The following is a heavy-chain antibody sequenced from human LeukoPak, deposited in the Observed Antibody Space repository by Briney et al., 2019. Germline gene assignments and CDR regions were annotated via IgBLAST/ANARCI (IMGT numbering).Heavy chain of an antibody. CDR3: ATSALAVAGIDEFDY. J-gene: IGHJ4*02. V-gene: IGHV3-23*01. CDR2: ISGSGGST. Sequence: GGSLRLSCATSGFTFSSYAMSWVRQAPGKGLEWVSAISGSGGSTYYADSVKGRFTISRDNSKNTLYLQMNSLRAEDTAVYYCATSALAVAGIDEFDYWGQGTLVTVSS. D-gene: IGHD6-19*01. CDR1: GFTFSSYA.